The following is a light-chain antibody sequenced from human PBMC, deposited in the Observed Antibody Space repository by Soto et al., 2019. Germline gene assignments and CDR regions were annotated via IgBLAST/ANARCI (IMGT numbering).Light chain of an antibody. CDR3: QTWGTGILV. CDR1: SGHIAYA. V-gene: IGLV4-69*01. J-gene: IGLJ2*01. CDR2: LNSDGSH. Sequence: QSVLTQSPSASASLGASVRLTCTLSSGHIAYAIAWHQQQPEKGPRYLMTLNSDGSHTKGDGIPDRFSGSSSVAERYLTISSLQSEDEADYYCQTWGTGILVFGGGTKVTVL.